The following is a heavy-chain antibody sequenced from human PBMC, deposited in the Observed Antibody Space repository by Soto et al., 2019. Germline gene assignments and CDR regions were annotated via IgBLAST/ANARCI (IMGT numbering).Heavy chain of an antibody. J-gene: IGHJ5*02. D-gene: IGHD6-6*01. CDR3: AKDGPSWAARPSWFDP. Sequence: PGGSLRLSCAASGFTFISYAMSWVRQAPGKGLEWVSAISGSGGSTYYADSVKGRFTISRENSKNTLYLQMNSLRAEDTAVYYCAKDGPSWAARPSWFDPWGQGTLVNVSS. CDR2: ISGSGGST. V-gene: IGHV3-23*01. CDR1: GFTFISYA.